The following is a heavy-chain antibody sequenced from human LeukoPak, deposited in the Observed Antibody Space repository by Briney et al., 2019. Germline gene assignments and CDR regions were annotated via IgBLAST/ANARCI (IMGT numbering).Heavy chain of an antibody. CDR2: IYYSGST. J-gene: IGHJ6*02. Sequence: SETLSLTCTVSGGSISSSSYYWGWIRQPPRKGLEWIGSIYYSGSTYYNPSLKSRVTISLDTSKNQFSLKLSSVTAADTAVYYCARDPIHYYYGMDVWGQGTTVTVSS. CDR1: GGSISSSSYY. CDR3: ARDPIHYYYGMDV. V-gene: IGHV4-39*07.